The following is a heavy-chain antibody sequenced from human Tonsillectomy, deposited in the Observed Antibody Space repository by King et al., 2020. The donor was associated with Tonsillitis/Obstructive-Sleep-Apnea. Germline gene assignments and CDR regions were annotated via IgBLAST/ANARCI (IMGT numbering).Heavy chain of an antibody. J-gene: IGHJ4*02. CDR1: GYTFTKYY. CDR3: ARDDVVGRYIDS. CDR2: INPSSGVT. D-gene: IGHD1-14*01. V-gene: IGHV1-46*01. Sequence: VQLVESGAEVKTPGASVRVSCKASGYTFTKYYIHWVRQARGQGLEWMGTINPSSGVTTYAQKFQGRVTMTSDTSANTVYLELSSLRSEDTAVYYCARDDVVGRYIDSWGQGTLVTVSS.